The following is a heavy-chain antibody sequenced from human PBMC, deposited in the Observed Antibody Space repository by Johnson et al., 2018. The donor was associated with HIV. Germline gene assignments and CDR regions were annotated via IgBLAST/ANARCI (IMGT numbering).Heavy chain of an antibody. CDR3: ASFAAAGDAFDI. Sequence: VQLVESGGGLVRPGRSLRLSCAASGFTFSSYAMHWVRQAPGKGLEWVAVISFDGSNKYYADSVKGRFTISRDNSKNTLYLLMNSLRAEDTAVYYCASFAAAGDAFDIWGQGTMVTVSS. CDR2: ISFDGSNK. V-gene: IGHV3-30-3*01. D-gene: IGHD6-13*01. J-gene: IGHJ3*02. CDR1: GFTFSSYA.